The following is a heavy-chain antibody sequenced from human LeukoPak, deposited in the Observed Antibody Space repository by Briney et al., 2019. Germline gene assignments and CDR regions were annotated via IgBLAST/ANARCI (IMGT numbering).Heavy chain of an antibody. V-gene: IGHV3-64D*09. CDR2: ISPYGSTT. CDR3: VKDSNSGYYFDS. D-gene: IGHD3-10*01. J-gene: IGHJ4*02. CDR1: GFIFTDYT. Sequence: WGSLRLSCSASGFIFTDYTMHWVRQAPGKGLEYVSAISPYGSTTYYADSVKGRFTISRGNSKNTLYLQMTSLRAEDTAVYYCVKDSNSGYYFDSWGQGTLVTVSS.